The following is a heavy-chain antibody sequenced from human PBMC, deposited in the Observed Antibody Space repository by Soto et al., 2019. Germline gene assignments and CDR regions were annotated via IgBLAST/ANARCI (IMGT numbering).Heavy chain of an antibody. CDR3: ARDRPGGYGYSWDDFLYYYAMDV. D-gene: IGHD5-18*01. Sequence: HPGGSLRLSCAASGFSFKSYAIHWVRQAPGKGLEWVAVVSYDGSNKLYADSVKGRFTISRDDSKNTVFLQMNSLRVEDTAVFYCARDRPGGYGYSWDDFLYYYAMDVWGQGTTVTVSS. CDR1: GFSFKSYA. J-gene: IGHJ6*02. CDR2: VSYDGSNK. V-gene: IGHV3-30-3*01.